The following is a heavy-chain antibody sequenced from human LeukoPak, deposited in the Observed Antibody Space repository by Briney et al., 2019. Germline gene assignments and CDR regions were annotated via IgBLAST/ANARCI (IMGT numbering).Heavy chain of an antibody. J-gene: IGHJ4*02. V-gene: IGHV4-39*01. CDR3: ARLYSGSYYCDY. Sequence: PSETLSLTCTVSGGSISSSSYYWGWIRQPPGKGLEWIGSIYYSGSTYSNPSLKSRVTISVDTSKSQFSLKLSTVTAAHTAVYYCARLYSGSYYCDYWGQGTLVTVSS. D-gene: IGHD1-26*01. CDR1: GGSISSSSYY. CDR2: IYYSGST.